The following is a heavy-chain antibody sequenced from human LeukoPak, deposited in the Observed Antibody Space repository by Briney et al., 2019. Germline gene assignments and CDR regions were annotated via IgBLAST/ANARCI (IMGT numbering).Heavy chain of an antibody. CDR2: SQYSGSA. J-gene: IGHJ4*02. CDR1: GYSISSGYY. D-gene: IGHD1-14*01. V-gene: IGHV4-38-2*02. CDR3: AKVDSGAITAFDS. Sequence: SETLSLTCTVSGYSISSGYYWSWIRQPPGKGLEWIVSSQYSGSARYNPSLKGRVTISVDTSRNQFSLDLISVTAADTAVYYCAKVDSGAITAFDSWGQGTLVTVSS.